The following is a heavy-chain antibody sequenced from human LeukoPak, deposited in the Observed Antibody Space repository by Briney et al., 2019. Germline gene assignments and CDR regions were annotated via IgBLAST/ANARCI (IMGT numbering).Heavy chain of an antibody. Sequence: AAVKVSCKVSGYSLSDLSIHWVRHVHGKGLEWMGGFEPEEGDHGETIFAQNFEGRLTLTEDTLTDTAYMEFLSLTSEDTGVYYCATDRLEIYALNIWGQGTMVTVSS. V-gene: IGHV1-24*01. CDR1: GYSLSDLS. CDR2: FEPEEGDHGET. CDR3: ATDRLEIYALNI. J-gene: IGHJ3*02. D-gene: IGHD1-1*01.